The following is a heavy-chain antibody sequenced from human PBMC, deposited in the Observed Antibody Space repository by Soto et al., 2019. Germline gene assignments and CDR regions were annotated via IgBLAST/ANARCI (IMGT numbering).Heavy chain of an antibody. J-gene: IGHJ6*02. Sequence: SETLSLTCTVSGGSISSGDYYWSWIRQPPGKGLEWIGHIYYSGSTYYNPSLKSRVTISVDTSKNQFSLKLSSVTAADTAVYYCARANQGGYYYYGMDVWGQGTTVTVSS. CDR1: GGSISSGDYY. V-gene: IGHV4-30-4*01. CDR2: IYYSGST. CDR3: ARANQGGYYYYGMDV. D-gene: IGHD2-2*01.